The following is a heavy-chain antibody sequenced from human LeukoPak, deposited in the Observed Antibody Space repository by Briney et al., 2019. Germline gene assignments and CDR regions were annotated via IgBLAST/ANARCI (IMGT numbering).Heavy chain of an antibody. D-gene: IGHD4-23*01. CDR1: EGTFSSYA. CDR2: IIPILGIA. CDR3: ARDPKRADYGGSWYNWFDP. V-gene: IGHV1-69*04. J-gene: IGHJ5*02. Sequence: GASVKVSCKASEGTFSSYAISWVRQAPGQGLEWMGRIIPILGIANYAQKFQGRVTITADKSTSTAYMELSSLRSEDTAVYYCARDPKRADYGGSWYNWFDPWGQGTLVTVSS.